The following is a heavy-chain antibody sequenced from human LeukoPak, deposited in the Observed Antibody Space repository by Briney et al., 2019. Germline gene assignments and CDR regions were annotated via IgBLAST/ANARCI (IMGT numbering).Heavy chain of an antibody. CDR1: GFTFSSYA. CDR2: ISGSGGST. D-gene: IGHD5-18*01. Sequence: GGSLRLSCAASGFTFSSYAMSWVRQAPGKGLEWVSAISGSGGSTYYADSVKGRFTISRDNSKNTLYLQVNSLRAEDTAVYYCAKQYRNYYYGMDVWGQGTTVTVSS. V-gene: IGHV3-23*01. J-gene: IGHJ6*02. CDR3: AKQYRNYYYGMDV.